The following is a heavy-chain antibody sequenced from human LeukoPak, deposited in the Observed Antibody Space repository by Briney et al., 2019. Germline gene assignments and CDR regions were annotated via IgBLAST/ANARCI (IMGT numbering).Heavy chain of an antibody. J-gene: IGHJ4*02. Sequence: ASVKVSCKASGYTFTSYAMHWVRQAPGQRLEWMGWINAGNGNTKYSQEFQGKVTITRDTSASTAYMELSSLRSEDMAVYYCATGVWWDLDSVAHPDYWGQGTLVTVSS. D-gene: IGHD1-26*01. V-gene: IGHV1-3*03. CDR1: GYTFTSYA. CDR2: INAGNGNT. CDR3: ATGVWWDLDSVAHPDY.